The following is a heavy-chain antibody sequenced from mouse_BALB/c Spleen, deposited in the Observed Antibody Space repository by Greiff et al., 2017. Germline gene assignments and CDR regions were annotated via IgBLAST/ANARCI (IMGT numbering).Heavy chain of an antibody. D-gene: IGHD1-1*01. CDR1: GYTFTDYA. CDR2: ISTYYGDA. CDR3: ARSAYYGSSYWYFDV. V-gene: IGHV1S137*01. Sequence: VQLVESGAELVRPGVSVKISCKGSGYTFTDYAMHWVKQSHAKSLEWIGVISTYYGDASYNQKFKGKATMTVDKSSSTAYMELARLTSEDSAIYYCARSAYYGSSYWYFDVWGAGTTVTVSS. J-gene: IGHJ1*01.